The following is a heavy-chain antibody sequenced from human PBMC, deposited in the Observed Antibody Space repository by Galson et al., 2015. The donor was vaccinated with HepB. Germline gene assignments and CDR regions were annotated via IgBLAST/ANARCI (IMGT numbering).Heavy chain of an antibody. CDR1: GFTFSNAW. CDR2: TYNGGYT. V-gene: IGHV3-66*01. CDR3: VRDWWWRGPPFYGSGEYGMDV. D-gene: IGHD3-10*01. Sequence: SLRLSCAASGFTFSNAWMSWVRQAPGKGLEWVSVTYNGGYTYYTDSVKGRFTISRDTSNKTLYLQMISLRAEDTAVYYCVRDWWWRGPPFYGSGEYGMDVWGQGTTVTVSS. J-gene: IGHJ6*02.